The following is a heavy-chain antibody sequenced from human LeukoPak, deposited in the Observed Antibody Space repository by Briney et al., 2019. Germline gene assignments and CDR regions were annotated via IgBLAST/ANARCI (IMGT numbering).Heavy chain of an antibody. D-gene: IGHD5-24*01. V-gene: IGHV3-7*01. CDR1: GFTFSSYW. CDR2: IKQDGSEK. CDR3: ARRDGYNWYYFDY. J-gene: IGHJ4*02. Sequence: GGSLRLSCAASGFTFSSYWMSWVRQAPGKGREWVANIKQDGSEKYYVDSVKGRFTISRDNAKNSLYLQMNSLRAEYTAVYYCARRDGYNWYYFDYWGQGTLVTVSS.